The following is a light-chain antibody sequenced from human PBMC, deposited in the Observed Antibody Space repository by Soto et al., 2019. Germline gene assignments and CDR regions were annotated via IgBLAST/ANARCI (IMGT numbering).Light chain of an antibody. J-gene: IGLJ1*01. Sequence: QSALTQPPSASGSPGQSVTISCTGTSSDVGGYNYVSWYQQHPGKAPKLVIYEVSKRPSGVPDRFSGSKSGNTASLTVSGLQAEDEADYYCQSYDSSLSALYVFGTGTKLTVL. CDR3: QSYDSSLSALYV. CDR1: SSDVGGYNY. CDR2: EVS. V-gene: IGLV2-8*01.